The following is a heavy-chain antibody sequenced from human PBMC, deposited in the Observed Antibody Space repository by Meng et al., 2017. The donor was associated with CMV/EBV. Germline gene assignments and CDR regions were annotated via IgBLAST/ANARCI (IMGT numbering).Heavy chain of an antibody. V-gene: IGHV4-59*01. D-gene: IGHD3-3*01. J-gene: IGHJ5*02. Sequence: GSLRLSCTVSGGSISSYYWSWIRQPPGKGLEWIGYIYYSGSTNYNPFLKSRVTISVDTSKNQFSLKLSSVTAADTAVYYCARDRGVLRFLEWTHPRVDRGPVWFDPWGQGTLVTVSS. CDR1: GGSISSYY. CDR3: ARDRGVLRFLEWTHPRVDRGPVWFDP. CDR2: IYYSGST.